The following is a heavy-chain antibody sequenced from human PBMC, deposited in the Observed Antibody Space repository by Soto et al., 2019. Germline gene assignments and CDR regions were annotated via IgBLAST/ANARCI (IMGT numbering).Heavy chain of an antibody. V-gene: IGHV1-24*01. CDR2: FDPEDSET. CDR3: AKWQQSYGMDV. CDR1: GYTLTELS. D-gene: IGHD6-13*01. Sequence: ASVKVSYKVSGYTLTELSMHWMLQAPGKGLEWMGGFDPEDSETIYAQKFQGRVTMTEDTSTDTAYMELSSLRSEDTAVYYYAKWQQSYGMDVCGQGTTVTVSS. J-gene: IGHJ6*01.